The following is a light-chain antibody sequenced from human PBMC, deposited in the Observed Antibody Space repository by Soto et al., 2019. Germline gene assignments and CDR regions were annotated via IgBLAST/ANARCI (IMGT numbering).Light chain of an antibody. CDR3: NSFRVSHLYV. V-gene: IGLV2-14*01. J-gene: IGLJ1*01. Sequence: SGSPGQTITISCTGTSTDVGGYNAVSWYQHHPGKAPKLIIYEVTHRPSGVSDRFSASKSGNTASLTISGLQAEDEADYYCNSFRVSHLYVFGTGTKATVL. CDR2: EVT. CDR1: STDVGGYNA.